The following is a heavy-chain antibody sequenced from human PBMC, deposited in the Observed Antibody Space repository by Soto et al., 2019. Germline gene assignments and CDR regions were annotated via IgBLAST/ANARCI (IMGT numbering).Heavy chain of an antibody. CDR3: VNILMQHDFEGG. CDR2: ISSDGTKT. D-gene: IGHD3-3*01. V-gene: IGHV3-64D*08. J-gene: IGHJ4*02. Sequence: VQMVAAGGELVQPGSSLRLSCLASGFTFTVYAFHWVRQAPGKRLEFVAAISSDGTKTYYAESVKGRFTISRDTSKNNLFLQMNRLRAKDTAVYYCVNILMQHDFEGGWGQGTLVTVSS. CDR1: GFTFTVYA.